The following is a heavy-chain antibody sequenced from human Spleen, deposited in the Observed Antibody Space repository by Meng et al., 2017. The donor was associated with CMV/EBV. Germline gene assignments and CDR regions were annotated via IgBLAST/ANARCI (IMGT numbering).Heavy chain of an antibody. D-gene: IGHD2-2*01. CDR1: GFTFSGSA. Sequence: GESLKISCAASGFTFSGSAMHWVRQASGKGLEWVGRIRSKANSYATAYAASVKGRFTISRDDSKNTAYLQMNSLKTEDTAVYYCARALERDYCSTTSCYIGPGYWGQGTLVTVSS. J-gene: IGHJ4*02. CDR3: ARALERDYCSTTSCYIGPGY. CDR2: IRSKANSYAT. V-gene: IGHV3-73*01.